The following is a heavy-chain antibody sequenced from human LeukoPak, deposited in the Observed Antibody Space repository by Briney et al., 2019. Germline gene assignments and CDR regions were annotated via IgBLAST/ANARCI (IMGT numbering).Heavy chain of an antibody. J-gene: IGHJ1*01. CDR1: GFTFSSYS. Sequence: GGSLRLSCAASGFTFSSYSMNWVRQAPGEGLEWVSSISSSSSDIYYADSVKGRFTISRDNAKNSLYLQMNSLRAEDTAVYYCASPNSYDSSGYFQHWGQGTLVTVSS. CDR2: ISSSSSDI. CDR3: ASPNSYDSSGYFQH. V-gene: IGHV3-21*01. D-gene: IGHD3-22*01.